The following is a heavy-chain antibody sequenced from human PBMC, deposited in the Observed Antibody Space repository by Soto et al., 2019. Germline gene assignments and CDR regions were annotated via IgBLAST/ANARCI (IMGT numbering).Heavy chain of an antibody. CDR1: GFTVSSNY. V-gene: IGHV3-53*04. CDR3: ASLSSYGFRLPLYYYYMDV. J-gene: IGHJ6*03. Sequence: EVQLVESGGGLVQPGGSLRLSCAASGFTVSSNYMSWVRQAPGKGLEWVSVIYSGGSTYYADSVKGRFTISRHNSKNTLYLQMNCLRAEDTAVYYCASLSSYGFRLPLYYYYMDVWGKGTTVTVSS. D-gene: IGHD5-18*01. CDR2: IYSGGST.